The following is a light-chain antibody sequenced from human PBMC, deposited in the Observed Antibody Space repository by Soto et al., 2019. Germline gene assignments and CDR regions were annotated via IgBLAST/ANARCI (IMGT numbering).Light chain of an antibody. J-gene: IGKJ5*01. CDR3: QQRSNWPHT. Sequence: EIVVSESPATLSVSPGERATLSCRASQSVSSSYLAWYQQKPGQAPRLLIYGASSRATGIPDRFSGSGSGTDFTLTISSLEPEDFAVYYCQQRSNWPHTFGQGTRLEIK. CDR2: GAS. CDR1: QSVSSSY. V-gene: IGKV3D-20*02.